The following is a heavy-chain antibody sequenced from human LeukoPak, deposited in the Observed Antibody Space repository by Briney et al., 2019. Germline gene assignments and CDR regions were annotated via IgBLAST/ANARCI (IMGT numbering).Heavy chain of an antibody. Sequence: GGSLRLSCAASGFTFSSYAMSWVRQAPGKGLEWVSAISGSGGSTYYADSVKGRFTISRDDSKNTLYLQMNSLRAEDTAVYYCAKDGDGYNYYFDYWGQGTLVTVSS. CDR1: GFTFSSYA. J-gene: IGHJ4*02. D-gene: IGHD5-24*01. V-gene: IGHV3-23*01. CDR2: ISGSGGST. CDR3: AKDGDGYNYYFDY.